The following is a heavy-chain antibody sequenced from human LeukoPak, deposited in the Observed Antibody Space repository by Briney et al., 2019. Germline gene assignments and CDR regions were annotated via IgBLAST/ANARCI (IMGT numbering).Heavy chain of an antibody. J-gene: IGHJ5*02. Sequence: SVKVSCKASGGTFSSYAISWVRQAPGQGLEWMGGIIPIFGTANYAQKFQGRVTITADESTSTAYMELSGLRSEDTAVYYCARLRGPTITIFGVVPRWFDPWGQGTLVTVSS. CDR1: GGTFSSYA. CDR3: ARLRGPTITIFGVVPRWFDP. D-gene: IGHD3-3*01. CDR2: IIPIFGTA. V-gene: IGHV1-69*13.